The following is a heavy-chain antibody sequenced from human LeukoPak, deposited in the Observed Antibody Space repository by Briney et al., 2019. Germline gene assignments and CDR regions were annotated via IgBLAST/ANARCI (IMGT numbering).Heavy chain of an antibody. J-gene: IGHJ4*02. CDR3: AKEGYSSTWNADFDF. CDR2: ISGNSGTT. Sequence: GGSLRLSCAASGFTFSSYAMSWVRQAPGKGLEWVSAISGNSGTTYYADSVKGRFTISRDNSKNTPYLQMNSLRAEDTAVYYCAKEGYSSTWNADFDFGGQGTLVTVSS. D-gene: IGHD6-13*01. CDR1: GFTFSSYA. V-gene: IGHV3-23*01.